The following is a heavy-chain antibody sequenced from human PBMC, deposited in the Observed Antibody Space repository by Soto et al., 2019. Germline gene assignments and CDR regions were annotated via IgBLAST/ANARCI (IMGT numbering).Heavy chain of an antibody. CDR2: INHSGST. CDR1: GGSFSGYY. Sequence: SETLSLTCAVYGGSFSGYYWSWIRQPPGKGMEWIGEINHSGSTNYNPSLKSRVTISVDTSKNQFSLKLSSVTAADTAVYYCAREDIVATIPQYYFDYWGQGTLVTVSS. V-gene: IGHV4-34*01. J-gene: IGHJ4*02. D-gene: IGHD5-12*01. CDR3: AREDIVATIPQYYFDY.